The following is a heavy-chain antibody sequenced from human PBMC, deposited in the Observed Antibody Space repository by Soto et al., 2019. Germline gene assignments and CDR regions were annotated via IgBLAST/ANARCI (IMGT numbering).Heavy chain of an antibody. CDR3: ARPTYYYDSSGYPINDAFDI. CDR1: GGTFSSYA. D-gene: IGHD3-22*01. V-gene: IGHV1-69*01. Sequence: QVQLVQSGAEVKKPGSSVKVSCKASGGTFSSYAISWVRQAPGQGLEWMGGIIPIFGTANYAQKFQGRVTITADESTSTAYMELSSRRSEDTAVYYCARPTYYYDSSGYPINDAFDIWGQGTMVTVSS. J-gene: IGHJ3*02. CDR2: IIPIFGTA.